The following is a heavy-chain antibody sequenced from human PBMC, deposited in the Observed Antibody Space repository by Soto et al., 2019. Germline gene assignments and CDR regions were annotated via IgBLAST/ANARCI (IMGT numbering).Heavy chain of an antibody. CDR2: IAQDGTEI. Sequence: EVQLVESGGGLVQPGGSLRLSCAASGFIFSNYYMTWVRQAPGKGLEWVAYIAQDGTEIYNVDSVKGRFTISRDNAKNSIYLQMNSLTAEETALDYCARWAQAIDVWGQGTSVTVSS. J-gene: IGHJ6*02. CDR1: GFIFSNYY. CDR3: ARWAQAIDV. D-gene: IGHD1-26*01. V-gene: IGHV3-7*03.